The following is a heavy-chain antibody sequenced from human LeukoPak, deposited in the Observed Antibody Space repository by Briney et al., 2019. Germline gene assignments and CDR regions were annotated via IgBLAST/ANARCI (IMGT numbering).Heavy chain of an antibody. V-gene: IGHV4-34*01. Sequence: SETLSLTCAVYGGSFSGYYWSWIRQPPGKGLEWIGEINHSGSTNYNPSLKSRVTISVDTSKNQFSLKLSSVTAADTAVYYCARVSGIAAVGYYYYMDVWGKGTTVTISS. D-gene: IGHD6-13*01. CDR3: ARVSGIAAVGYYYYMDV. J-gene: IGHJ6*03. CDR2: INHSGST. CDR1: GGSFSGYY.